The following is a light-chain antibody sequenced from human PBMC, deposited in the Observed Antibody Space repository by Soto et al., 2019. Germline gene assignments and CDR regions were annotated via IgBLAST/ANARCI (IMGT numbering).Light chain of an antibody. V-gene: IGLV2-23*01. CDR3: CSYAGSSTLDVV. J-gene: IGLJ2*01. CDR2: EGT. CDR1: SSDVVSYNL. Sequence: QSALTQPASVSGSPGQSITISCTGTSSDVVSYNLVSWYQQHPGKAPKLMIYEGTKRPSGVSNRFSGSKSGNTASLTISGLQAEDEADYYCCSYAGSSTLDVVFGGGTKLTVL.